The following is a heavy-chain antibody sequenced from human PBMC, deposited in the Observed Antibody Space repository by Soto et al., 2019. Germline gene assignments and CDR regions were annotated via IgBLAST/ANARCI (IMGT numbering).Heavy chain of an antibody. CDR1: VFSISSDSY. J-gene: IGHJ4*02. CDR3: GHLKTDTEVTPATPLFDS. Sequence: KTAEALCLTCAVSVFSISSDSYWGWMRQSPVKGLEWIGTLSHSGRTFYNPSLKSRVTISADTTKNQFSLSLTSVTAADTAVYYCGHLKTDTEVTPATPLFDSWGQGTMVTVSS. CDR2: LSHSGRT. D-gene: IGHD2-2*01. V-gene: IGHV4-38-2*01.